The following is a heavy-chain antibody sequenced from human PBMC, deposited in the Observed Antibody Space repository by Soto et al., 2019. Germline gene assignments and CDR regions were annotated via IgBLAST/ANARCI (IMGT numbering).Heavy chain of an antibody. CDR3: ARGKRSSSDIFRYYYYGMDV. Sequence: KASETLSLTCAVYGGSFSGYYWSWIRQPPGKGLEWIGEINHSGSTNYNPSLKSRVTISVDTSKNQFSLKLSSVTAADTAVYYCARGKRSSSDIFRYYYYGMDVWGQGTTVTVSS. CDR1: GGSFSGYY. CDR2: INHSGST. D-gene: IGHD6-13*01. J-gene: IGHJ6*02. V-gene: IGHV4-34*01.